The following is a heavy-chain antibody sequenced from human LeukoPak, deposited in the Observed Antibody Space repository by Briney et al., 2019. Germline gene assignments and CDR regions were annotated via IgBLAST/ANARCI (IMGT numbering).Heavy chain of an antibody. CDR2: IYPGDSDT. V-gene: IGHV5-51*01. CDR3: ARKRSSSWLYYGMDV. D-gene: IGHD6-13*01. J-gene: IGHJ6*02. Sequence: GESLKISCKGSGYSFTSYWIGWVRQMPGKGLEWMGIIYPGDSDTRYSPSFQGQVTISADKSISTAYLQWSSLKASDTAMYYCARKRSSSWLYYGMDVWGQGTTITVSS. CDR1: GYSFTSYW.